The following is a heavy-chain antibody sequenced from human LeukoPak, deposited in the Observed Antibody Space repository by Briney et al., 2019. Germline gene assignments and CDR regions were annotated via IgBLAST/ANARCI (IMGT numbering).Heavy chain of an antibody. CDR1: GFTFSNAW. CDR2: IKSRTDGGTT. CDR3: TKPDLLWFGEDV. Sequence: GGSLRLSCAASGFTFSNAWMGWVRQAPGKGLEWVGRIKSRTDGGTTDYAAPVKGRFTISRDDSKNTLYLQMNSLRTEDTAVYYCTKPDLLWFGEDVWGQGTTVTVSS. V-gene: IGHV3-15*01. D-gene: IGHD3-10*01. J-gene: IGHJ6*02.